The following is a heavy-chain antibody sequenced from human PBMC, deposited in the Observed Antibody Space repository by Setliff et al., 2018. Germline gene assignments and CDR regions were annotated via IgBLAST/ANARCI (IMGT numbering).Heavy chain of an antibody. CDR1: GGSISSYY. CDR2: IYHGGSA. Sequence: SETLSLTCTVSGGSISSYYWSWIRQPAGKGLEWIGHIYHGGSANYNPSLKSRVTMSIDTSKNQFSLKVSSVTAAATAVYYCARSFSRREKFLLDYWGQGALVTVSS. J-gene: IGHJ4*02. CDR3: ARSFSRREKFLLDY. V-gene: IGHV4-4*07.